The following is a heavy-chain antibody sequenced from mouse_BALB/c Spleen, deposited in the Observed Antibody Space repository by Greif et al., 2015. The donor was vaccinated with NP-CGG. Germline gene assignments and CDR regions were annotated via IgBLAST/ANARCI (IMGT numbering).Heavy chain of an antibody. D-gene: IGHD1-1*01. CDR3: ARDPFYYYGSSYWYFDV. CDR1: GYSITSGYY. Sequence: ESGPGLVKPSQSLSLTCSVTGYSITSGYYWNWIRQFPGNKLEWMGYISYDGSNNYNPSLKNRISITRDTSKNQFCLKLNSVTTEDTATYYCARDPFYYYGSSYWYFDVWGAGTTVAVSS. CDR2: ISYDGSN. V-gene: IGHV3-6*02. J-gene: IGHJ1*01.